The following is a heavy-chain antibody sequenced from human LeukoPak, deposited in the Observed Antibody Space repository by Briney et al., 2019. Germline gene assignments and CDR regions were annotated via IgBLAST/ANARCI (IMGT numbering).Heavy chain of an antibody. CDR2: IYHSGST. CDR1: GGSISSGGYY. D-gene: IGHD3-3*01. J-gene: IGHJ4*02. Sequence: SETLSLTCTVSGGSISSGGYYWSWIRQPPGKGLEWIGYIYHSGSTYYNPSLKSRVTISVDRSKNQFSLKLSSVTAADTAVYYCARVVFLEWLYRGYYFDYWGQGTLVTVSS. CDR3: ARVVFLEWLYRGYYFDY. V-gene: IGHV4-30-2*01.